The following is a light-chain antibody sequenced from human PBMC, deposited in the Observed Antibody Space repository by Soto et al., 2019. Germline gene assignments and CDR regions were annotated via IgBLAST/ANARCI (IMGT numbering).Light chain of an antibody. CDR3: QQYYTYPLA. V-gene: IGKV1-8*01. Sequence: AMRMTQSQSSISAVTGDSVTITCRTSRPISTSLAWYQQKPGKTHPLLMYAASTLQSRVPSRFSGSWSGTDFTLTISCLQSEDLATYYCQQYYTYPLAFGQAT. J-gene: IGKJ1*01. CDR2: AAS. CDR1: RPISTS.